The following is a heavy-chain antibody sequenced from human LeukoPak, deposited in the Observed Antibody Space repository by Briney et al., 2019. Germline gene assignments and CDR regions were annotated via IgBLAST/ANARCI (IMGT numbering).Heavy chain of an antibody. CDR1: GFSFSSYV. CDR2: ISSSSNYI. CDR3: ARAMVRGVVTDFDS. J-gene: IGHJ4*02. Sequence: PGGSLRLSCVASGFSFSSYVMNWVRQAPGKGLEWVSSISSSSNYIYYTDSVMGRFTISRDNAKNSLFLQMNSLRAEDTAVYYCARAMVRGVVTDFDSWGQGTLVTVSS. D-gene: IGHD3-10*01. V-gene: IGHV3-21*01.